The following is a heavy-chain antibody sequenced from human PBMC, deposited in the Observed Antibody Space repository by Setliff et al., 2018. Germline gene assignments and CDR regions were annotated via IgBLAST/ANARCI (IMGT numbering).Heavy chain of an antibody. D-gene: IGHD2-21*02. V-gene: IGHV4-59*08. CDR1: GGSISSYY. J-gene: IGHJ4*02. CDR2: IYDSGSI. Sequence: NPSETLSLTCTVSGGSISSYYWTWIRQSPGKGLEWIGNIYDSGSINYNPSLKSRVTTSVDTSKNQFSLKLSSVTAADTAVYYCARGFDVCGGGACYTDGPYYFDYWGLGTLVTVSS. CDR3: ARGFDVCGGGACYTDGPYYFDY.